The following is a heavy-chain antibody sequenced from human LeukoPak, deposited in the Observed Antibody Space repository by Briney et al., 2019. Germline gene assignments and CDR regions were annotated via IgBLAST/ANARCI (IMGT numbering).Heavy chain of an antibody. J-gene: IGHJ4*02. CDR2: VGGRGVKT. CDR3: AKXGDCSGTCTYDY. V-gene: IGHV3-23*01. D-gene: IGHD2-2*01. Sequence: PGGSLRLSCAASGFTFSNYAIHWVRQAPGKGLEWVSIVGGRGVKTYYADSVKGRFTISRDNSKNTVYLQMNSLRAEDTAVYYCAKXGDCSGTCTYDYWGQGTLVTVSS. CDR1: GFTFSNYA.